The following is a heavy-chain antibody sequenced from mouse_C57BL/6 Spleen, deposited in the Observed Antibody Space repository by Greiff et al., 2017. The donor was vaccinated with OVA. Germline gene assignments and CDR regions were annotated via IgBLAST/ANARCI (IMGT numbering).Heavy chain of an antibody. Sequence: VQGVESGAELVRPGTSVKVSCKASGYAFTNYLIEWVKQRPGQGLEWIGVINPGSGGTNYNEKFKGKATLTADKSSSTAYMQLSSLTSEDSAVYFCARSGNYSRSYAMDYWGQGTSVTVSS. CDR2: INPGSGGT. V-gene: IGHV1-54*01. CDR3: ARSGNYSRSYAMDY. CDR1: GYAFTNYL. J-gene: IGHJ4*01. D-gene: IGHD2-5*01.